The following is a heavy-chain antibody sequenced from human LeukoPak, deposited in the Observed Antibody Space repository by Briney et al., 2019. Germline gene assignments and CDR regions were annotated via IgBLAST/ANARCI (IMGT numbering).Heavy chain of an antibody. Sequence: EASVKVSCKASGYTFTSYGISWVRQAPGQGLEWMGWISAYNGNTNYEQKLQGRVTMTTDTSTSTAYMELRSLRSDDTAVYYCARDYPKTGVGWHIVVVTATRGEGNAFDIWGQGTMVTVSS. CDR2: ISAYNGNT. CDR3: ARDYPKTGVGWHIVVVTATRGEGNAFDI. D-gene: IGHD2-21*02. V-gene: IGHV1-18*01. J-gene: IGHJ3*02. CDR1: GYTFTSYG.